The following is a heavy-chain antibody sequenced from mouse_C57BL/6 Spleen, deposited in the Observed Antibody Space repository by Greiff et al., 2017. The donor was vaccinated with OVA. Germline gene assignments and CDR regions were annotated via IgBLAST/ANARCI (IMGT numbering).Heavy chain of an antibody. CDR2: INYDGSST. CDR3: AGGNYGYFDV. D-gene: IGHD2-1*01. V-gene: IGHV5-16*01. J-gene: IGHJ1*03. CDR1: GFTFSDYY. Sequence: EVMLVESEGGLVQPGSSMKLSCTASGFTFSDYYMAWVRQVPEKGLEWVANINYDGSSTYYLDSLKSRFIISRDNAKNILYLQMSSLKSEDTATYYCAGGNYGYFDVWGTGTTVTVSS.